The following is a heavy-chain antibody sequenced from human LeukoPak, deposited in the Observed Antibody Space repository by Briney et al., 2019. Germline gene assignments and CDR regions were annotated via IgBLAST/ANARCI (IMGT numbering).Heavy chain of an antibody. J-gene: IGHJ4*02. CDR3: ARIMTTVTTVEY. Sequence: GGSLRLSCAASGFTFSGYSMNWVRQPPGEGLEWVSYISSSSSSIYYADSVKGRFTISRDNAKSSLFLQMNSLRAEDTAVYYCARIMTTVTTVEYWGQGVLVTVSP. V-gene: IGHV3-48*01. D-gene: IGHD4-17*01. CDR1: GFTFSGYS. CDR2: ISSSSSSI.